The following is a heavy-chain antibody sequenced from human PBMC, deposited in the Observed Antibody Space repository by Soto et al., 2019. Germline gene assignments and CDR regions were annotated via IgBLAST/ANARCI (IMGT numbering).Heavy chain of an antibody. D-gene: IGHD1-26*01. Sequence: GGSLRLSCAVSGFTFSNYGMHWVRQAPGEGLQWVAVISYDGRDEHYADSVKGRFIVSRDNSKNTVYLQMNSLRPEDTAVYSCAKQESGSYFDYWGHGTLVTVSS. J-gene: IGHJ4*01. V-gene: IGHV3-30*18. CDR1: GFTFSNYG. CDR2: ISYDGRDE. CDR3: AKQESGSYFDY.